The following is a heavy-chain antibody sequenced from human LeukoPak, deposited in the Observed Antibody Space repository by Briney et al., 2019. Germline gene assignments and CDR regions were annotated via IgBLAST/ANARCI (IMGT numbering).Heavy chain of an antibody. Sequence: GGSLRLSCAASGFTFSSYGMHWVRQAQGKGLEWVAIIRYDGSNKYYADSVKGRFTISRDNSKNTLYLQMNSLRAEDTAVYYCAKDPAGIAAAGSRRVLYYFDYWGQGTLVTVSS. D-gene: IGHD6-13*01. CDR2: IRYDGSNK. J-gene: IGHJ4*02. V-gene: IGHV3-30*02. CDR3: AKDPAGIAAAGSRRVLYYFDY. CDR1: GFTFSSYG.